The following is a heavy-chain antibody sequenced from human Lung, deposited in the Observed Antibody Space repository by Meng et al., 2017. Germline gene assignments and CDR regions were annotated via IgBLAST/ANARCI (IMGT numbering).Heavy chain of an antibody. V-gene: IGHV4-30-4*01. CDR2: IYNSGST. CDR1: GGSISSSNYD. Sequence: QVQWQELGPGLVKPSQTLSLHCTVSGGSISSSNYDWSWIRQPPGKGLEWSGHIYNSGSTYYNPSLKSRITISVDTSKNQFSLKLSSVTAADTAVYYCARGQKGYFDLWGRGTLVTVSS. CDR3: ARGQKGYFDL. J-gene: IGHJ2*01.